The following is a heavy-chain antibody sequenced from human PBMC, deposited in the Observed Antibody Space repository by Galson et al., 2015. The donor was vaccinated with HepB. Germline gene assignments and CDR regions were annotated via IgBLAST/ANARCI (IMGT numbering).Heavy chain of an antibody. CDR3: AGEPYSSGWSKRGRYFDY. V-gene: IGHV3-30-3*01. J-gene: IGHJ4*02. D-gene: IGHD6-19*01. CDR1: GFIFNSYA. CDR2: ISYDGSNK. Sequence: SLRLSCAASGFIFNSYAMTWVRQAPGKGLEWVAFISYDGSNKYYADSVKGRFTISRDNSKNTLYLQMNSLRPEDTAVYYCAGEPYSSGWSKRGRYFDYWGQGALVTVSS.